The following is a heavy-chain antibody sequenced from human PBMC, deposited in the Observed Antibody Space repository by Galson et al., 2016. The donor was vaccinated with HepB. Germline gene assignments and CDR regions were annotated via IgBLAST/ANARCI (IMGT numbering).Heavy chain of an antibody. Sequence: SLRLSCAASEFSFRSYSMNWVRQAPGKGLERLSSITAGGNTIYYADSVKGRFTISRDNAKSSLYLQMNSLRDDDTAVYFCARAGVAYETSGYFYGQLDYWGQGTPVIVSS. J-gene: IGHJ4*02. CDR1: EFSFRSYS. V-gene: IGHV3-48*02. D-gene: IGHD3-22*01. CDR2: ITAGGNTI. CDR3: ARAGVAYETSGYFYGQLDY.